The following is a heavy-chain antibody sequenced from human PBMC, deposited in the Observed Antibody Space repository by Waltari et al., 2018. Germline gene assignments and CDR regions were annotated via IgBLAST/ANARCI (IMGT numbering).Heavy chain of an antibody. Sequence: QVQLQESGPGLVKPSQTLSRTCIVSGGPRSRGSYYWSWIRQHPGKALEWIGYIHHSGGTLYNPSLESRATIRVDTSKNQLSLRLNSVSAADTAVYYCARQLNPRAPYFDLWGQGALVTVAS. CDR1: GGPRSRGSYY. V-gene: IGHV4-31*03. CDR3: ARQLNPRAPYFDL. CDR2: IHHSGGT. J-gene: IGHJ4*02.